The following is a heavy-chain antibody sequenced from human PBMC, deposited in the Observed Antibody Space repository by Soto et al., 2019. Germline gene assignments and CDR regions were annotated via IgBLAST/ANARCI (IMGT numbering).Heavy chain of an antibody. D-gene: IGHD1-20*01. J-gene: IGHJ6*02. Sequence: EVQLVESGGGLVKPGGSLRLSCAASGFTFSNAWMSWVRQAPGKGLEWVGLIKSKTDGGTTDYAAPVKGRFTISRDDSRNTLNLQMNSLKTEDTALYYCTADRGDNWNDRSYYYYYGMDVWGQGTTVTVSS. CDR2: IKSKTDGGTT. V-gene: IGHV3-15*01. CDR1: GFTFSNAW. CDR3: TADRGDNWNDRSYYYYYGMDV.